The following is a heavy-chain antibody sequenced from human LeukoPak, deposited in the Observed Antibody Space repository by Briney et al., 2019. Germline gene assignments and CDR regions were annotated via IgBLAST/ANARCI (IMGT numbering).Heavy chain of an antibody. Sequence: GGSLRLSCAASGFTFSSYSMNWVRQAPGKGLEWVSYISSSSSTIYYAGSVEGRFTISRDNAKNSLFLQMNSLRAEDTAVYYCARSRGSSGSYPFDYWGQGTLVTVSS. CDR3: ARSRGSSGSYPFDY. CDR1: GFTFSSYS. D-gene: IGHD1-26*01. V-gene: IGHV3-48*01. CDR2: ISSSSSTI. J-gene: IGHJ4*02.